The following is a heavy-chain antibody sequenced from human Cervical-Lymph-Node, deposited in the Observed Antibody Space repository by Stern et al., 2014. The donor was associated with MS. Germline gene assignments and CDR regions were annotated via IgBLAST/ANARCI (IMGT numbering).Heavy chain of an antibody. Sequence: VQLVQSGAEVKKPGSSVKVSCKTSGGTFSNSAFSWIRPAPGQGLEWMGGIIPVFGTAAYAQKFQGRVTITAHESTNTAYMDLSSLGSEDTAIYYCARSAGYYSAMDVWGQGTTVTVSS. V-gene: IGHV1-69*01. CDR2: IIPVFGTA. D-gene: IGHD3-3*01. CDR1: GGTFSNSA. J-gene: IGHJ6*02. CDR3: ARSAGYYSAMDV.